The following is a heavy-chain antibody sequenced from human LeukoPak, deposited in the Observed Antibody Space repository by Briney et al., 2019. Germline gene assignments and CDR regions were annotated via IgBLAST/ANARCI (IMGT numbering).Heavy chain of an antibody. CDR2: IIPIFGTA. V-gene: IGHV1-69*13. D-gene: IGHD1-26*01. J-gene: IGHJ3*02. CDR3: ATEHRLRYSGSYQHAFDI. CDR1: GGTFSSYA. Sequence: GASVKVSCKASGGTFSSYAISWVRQAPGQGLEWMGGIIPIFGTANYAQKFQGRVTITADESTSTAYMELSSLRSEDTAVYYCATEHRLRYSGSYQHAFDIWSQGTMVTVSS.